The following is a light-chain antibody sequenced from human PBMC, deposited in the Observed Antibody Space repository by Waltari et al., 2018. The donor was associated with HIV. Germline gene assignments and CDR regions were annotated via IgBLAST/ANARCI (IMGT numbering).Light chain of an antibody. CDR3: QHYGTFT. Sequence: EMVLTQSPGTLSLFAGERATLSCRASRSVNSRYLAWYQQKPGQAPRLVIDGASSRATGIPDRFSGSGSGTDFTLTISRLEPEDFAVYYCQHYGTFTFGGGTKVEIK. CDR2: GAS. J-gene: IGKJ4*01. V-gene: IGKV3-20*01. CDR1: RSVNSRY.